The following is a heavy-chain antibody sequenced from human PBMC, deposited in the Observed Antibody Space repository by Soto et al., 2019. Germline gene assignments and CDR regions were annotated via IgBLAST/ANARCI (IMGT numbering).Heavy chain of an antibody. D-gene: IGHD3-22*01. V-gene: IGHV3-48*03. J-gene: IGHJ4*02. Sequence: GGSLRLSCAASGFTFSSYEMNWVRQAPGKGLEWVSYLSSSANYIYYADSVKGRFSSPRDNAKNLLYLQMNSLRVEDTAVYYCARGYDSSGYYYTFLYWGQGTLVTVSS. CDR3: ARGYDSSGYYYTFLY. CDR2: LSSSANYI. CDR1: GFTFSSYE.